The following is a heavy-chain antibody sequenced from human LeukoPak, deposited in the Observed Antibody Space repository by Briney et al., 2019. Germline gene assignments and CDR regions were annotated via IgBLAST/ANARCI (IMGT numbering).Heavy chain of an antibody. D-gene: IGHD4-11*01. Sequence: GRSVRLSCTASGITFSSFAMNWVRQAPGKGLEWVSSITSSVGDTFYADSVKGRFTISRDNSKNTLYLQMNSLRVEDTAVYYCASQRTTVGGYWGQGTLVTVSA. CDR2: ITSSVGDT. CDR1: GITFSSFA. V-gene: IGHV3-23*01. CDR3: ASQRTTVGGY. J-gene: IGHJ4*02.